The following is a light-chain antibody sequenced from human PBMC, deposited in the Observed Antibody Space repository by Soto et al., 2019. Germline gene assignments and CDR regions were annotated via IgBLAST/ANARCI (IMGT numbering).Light chain of an antibody. Sequence: EIVMTQSPATLSVSPGERATLSCRASQSVSTNLAWYQQKPGQSPMLLIYGASTRATCITARFSGSGSETEFTLTISSLQSEDFAVYYCQQYTNWPPYTFGQGTNLEIK. CDR2: GAS. CDR3: QQYTNWPPYT. CDR1: QSVSTN. J-gene: IGKJ2*01. V-gene: IGKV3-15*01.